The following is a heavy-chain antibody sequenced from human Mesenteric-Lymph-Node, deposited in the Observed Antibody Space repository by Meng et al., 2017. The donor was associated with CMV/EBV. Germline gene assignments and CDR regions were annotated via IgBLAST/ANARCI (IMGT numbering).Heavy chain of an antibody. CDR2: IKQDGSEK. D-gene: IGHD2-8*01. V-gene: IGHV3-7*01. J-gene: IGHJ4*02. CDR1: GFTFSTYW. CDR3: ARDLAYGFDY. Sequence: GGSLRLSCAVSGFTFSTYWMSWVRQAPGKGLEWVANIKQDGSEKYYVDSVKGRFTISRDNAKNSLYLQMNSLRAEDTAVYYCARDLAYGFDYWGQGTLVTVSS.